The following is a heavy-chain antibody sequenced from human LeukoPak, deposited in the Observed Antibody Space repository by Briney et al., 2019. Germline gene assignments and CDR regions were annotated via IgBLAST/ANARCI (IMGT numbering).Heavy chain of an antibody. Sequence: PGGSLRLSCAASGFTFSSYGMHWVRQAPGKWLEWVAFIRYDGSNKYYADSVKGRFIISRDNSKNTLYLQMNSLRAEDTAVYYCAKDGMVRGVIDYMDVWGKGTTVTVSS. D-gene: IGHD3-10*01. CDR3: AKDGMVRGVIDYMDV. CDR2: IRYDGSNK. V-gene: IGHV3-30*02. CDR1: GFTFSSYG. J-gene: IGHJ6*03.